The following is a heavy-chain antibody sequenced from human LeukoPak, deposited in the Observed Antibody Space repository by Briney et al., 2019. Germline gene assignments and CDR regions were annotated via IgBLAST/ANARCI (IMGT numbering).Heavy chain of an antibody. D-gene: IGHD2-2*01. J-gene: IGHJ6*03. CDR2: INHSGST. V-gene: IGHV4-34*01. CDR3: ARRYCSSTSCYARYYYMDV. Sequence: PSETLSLTCAVYGGSFSGYYRSWIRQPPGKGLEWIGEINHSGSTNYNPSLKSRVTISVDTSKNQFSLKLSFVTAADTAVYYCARRYCSSTSCYARYYYMDVWGKGTTVTVSS. CDR1: GGSFSGYY.